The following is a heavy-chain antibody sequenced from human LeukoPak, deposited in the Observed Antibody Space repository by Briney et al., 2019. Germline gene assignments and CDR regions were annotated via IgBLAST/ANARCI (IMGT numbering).Heavy chain of an antibody. CDR2: ISDSGGST. CDR1: GFPFSSYA. D-gene: IGHD2-15*01. CDR3: VRGYSFGPYGMDV. Sequence: GGSLRLSCSASGFPFSSYAMHWVRQAPGKGLEYVSAISDSGGSTYYADSVMGRFTISRDNSKNTLYLQMSGLRAEDTAVYFCVRGYSFGPYGMDVWGQGTTVTVSS. J-gene: IGHJ6*02. V-gene: IGHV3-64D*09.